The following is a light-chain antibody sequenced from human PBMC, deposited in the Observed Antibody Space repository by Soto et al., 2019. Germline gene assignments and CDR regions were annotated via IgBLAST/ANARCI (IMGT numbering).Light chain of an antibody. J-gene: IGLJ2*01. V-gene: IGLV2-14*01. CDR2: DVS. CDR1: SSDVGGYNY. CDR3: RSYTSSSTPL. Sequence: QSVLTQPASVSGSPGQSITISCPGTSSDVGGYNYVSWYQQHPGKAPKLMIYDVSNRPSGVSKRFSGSTSGNTASLTISGIQAEDEADYYCRSYTSSSTPLFGGGTKLTVL.